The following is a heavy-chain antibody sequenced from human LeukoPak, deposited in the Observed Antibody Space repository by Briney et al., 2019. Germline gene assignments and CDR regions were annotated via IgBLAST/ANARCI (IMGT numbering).Heavy chain of an antibody. CDR1: GGSFSGYY. CDR3: ARRLDL. Sequence: SETLSLTCAVYGGSFSGYYWTWIRQPPGKGLEWIGEINHSGSTSYNPSLKSRVTISVDTSNNQFSLKLSSVTAADMAVYYCARRLDLWGRGTLVTVSS. CDR2: INHSGST. J-gene: IGHJ2*01. V-gene: IGHV4-34*01.